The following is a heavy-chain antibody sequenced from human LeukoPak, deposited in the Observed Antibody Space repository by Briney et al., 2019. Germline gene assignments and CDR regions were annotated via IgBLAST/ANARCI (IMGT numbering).Heavy chain of an antibody. CDR1: GFTFSSYS. J-gene: IGHJ4*02. D-gene: IGHD3-10*01. CDR2: ISSSSSYI. Sequence: PGGSLRLSCAASGFTFSSYSMNWVRQAPGKGLEWVSSISSSSSYIYYADSVKGRFTISRDNAKNSLYLQMNSLRAEDTAVYYCARDAITMVRGVIITLRYYFDYWGQGTLVTVSS. V-gene: IGHV3-21*01. CDR3: ARDAITMVRGVIITLRYYFDY.